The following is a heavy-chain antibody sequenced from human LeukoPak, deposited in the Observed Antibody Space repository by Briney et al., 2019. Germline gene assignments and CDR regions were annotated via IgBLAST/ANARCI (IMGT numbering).Heavy chain of an antibody. CDR3: ARTATDTGEFDY. Sequence: PGGSLRLYCAASGFTFSSYSMNWVRQAPGKGLECVSSISSSSSSIYYADSVMGRFTISRDDAKNSLYLQMNSLRAQDTAVYYCARTATDTGEFDYWGQGTLVTVSS. D-gene: IGHD6-13*01. CDR1: GFTFSSYS. V-gene: IGHV3-21*01. CDR2: ISSSSSSI. J-gene: IGHJ4*02.